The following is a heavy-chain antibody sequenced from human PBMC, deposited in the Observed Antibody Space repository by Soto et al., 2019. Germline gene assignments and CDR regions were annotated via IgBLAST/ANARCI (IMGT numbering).Heavy chain of an antibody. J-gene: IGHJ3*02. CDR2: IVVGSGNT. CDR1: GFTFTSSA. CDR3: AADLWALTTVTTSSAFDI. V-gene: IGHV1-58*01. Sequence: QMQLVQSGPEVKKPGTSVKVSCKASGFTFTSSAVQWVRQARGQRLEWIGWIVVGSGNTNYAQKFQERGTITRDMSTSTAYMELSSLRSEDTAVYYCAADLWALTTVTTSSAFDIWGQGTMVTVSS. D-gene: IGHD4-17*01.